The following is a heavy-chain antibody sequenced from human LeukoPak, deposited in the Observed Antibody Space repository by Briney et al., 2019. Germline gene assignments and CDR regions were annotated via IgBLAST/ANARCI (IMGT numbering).Heavy chain of an antibody. Sequence: GGSLRLSCAASGFTFSNYGLHGVRQAPAKGGEGVGGIRYDGSNKYYADSVKCRFTISRENSKNTLYLQMNSLRAEDTAVYYCAVPYVSGSYYSLDYWGQGTLVTVSP. CDR2: IRYDGSNK. D-gene: IGHD3-10*01. V-gene: IGHV3-33*01. CDR3: AVPYVSGSYYSLDY. CDR1: GFTFSNYG. J-gene: IGHJ4*02.